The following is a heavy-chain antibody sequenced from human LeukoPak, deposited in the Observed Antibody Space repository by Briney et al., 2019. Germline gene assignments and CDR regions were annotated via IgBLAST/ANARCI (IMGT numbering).Heavy chain of an antibody. V-gene: IGHV1-46*01. D-gene: IGHD6-6*01. CDR3: ARERRLSRSSGRNWFDP. CDR2: INPSGGNT. CDR1: GYTFTSYY. J-gene: IGHJ5*02. Sequence: ASVKVSCKASGYTFTSYYMHWVRQAPGQGLEWMGIINPSGGNTSYAQKFQGRVTITRDTSTSTVYMELSSLRSEDTAVYYCARERRLSRSSGRNWFDPWGQGTLVTVSS.